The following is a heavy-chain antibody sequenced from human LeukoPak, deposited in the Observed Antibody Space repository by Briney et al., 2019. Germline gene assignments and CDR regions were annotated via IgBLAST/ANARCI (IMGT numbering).Heavy chain of an antibody. CDR1: GFTFSTYG. Sequence: GGSLRLSCAASGFTFSTYGMHWVRQAPGKGLEWVAAISYDGRNKYYPDSVKGRFTFSKDNSKNTLYLQMNSLRAEDTAVYYCAKDGDYYGSGTKGYYFDYWGQGTLVTVSS. J-gene: IGHJ4*02. V-gene: IGHV3-30*18. CDR2: ISYDGRNK. CDR3: AKDGDYYGSGTKGYYFDY. D-gene: IGHD3-10*01.